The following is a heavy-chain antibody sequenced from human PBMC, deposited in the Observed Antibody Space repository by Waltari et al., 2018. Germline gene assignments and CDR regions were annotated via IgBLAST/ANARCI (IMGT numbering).Heavy chain of an antibody. D-gene: IGHD1-26*01. CDR2: INPNSGGT. J-gene: IGHJ4*02. Sequence: QVQLVQSGAAVKKHGASVKVSCKGSGYTSNGYYMPWVRQAPGQGLEWMGWINPNSGGTNYAQKFQGRVTMTRDTSISTAYMELSRLRFDDTAVYYCARVWRGGGTFDYWGQGTLVTVSS. V-gene: IGHV1-2*02. CDR1: GYTSNGYY. CDR3: ARVWRGGGTFDY.